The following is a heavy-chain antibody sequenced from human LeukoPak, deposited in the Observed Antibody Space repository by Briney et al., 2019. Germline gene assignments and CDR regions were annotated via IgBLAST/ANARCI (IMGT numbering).Heavy chain of an antibody. J-gene: IGHJ4*02. Sequence: ASVKVSCKASGYTFTSYGISWVRQAPGQGLEWMGWTSAYNGNTNYAQKLQGRVTMTTDTSTSTAYMELRSLRSDDTAVYYCARDPEFRSGSYATDYWGQGTLVTVSS. CDR3: ARDPEFRSGSYATDY. CDR1: GYTFTSYG. D-gene: IGHD1-26*01. V-gene: IGHV1-18*01. CDR2: TSAYNGNT.